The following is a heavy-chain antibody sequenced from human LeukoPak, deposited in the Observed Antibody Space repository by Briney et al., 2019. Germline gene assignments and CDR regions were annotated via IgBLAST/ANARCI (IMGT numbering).Heavy chain of an antibody. CDR1: GYTFTGYY. Sequence: VASVKVSCKASGYTFTGYYMHWVRQAPGQGLEWMGWISAYNGNTNYAQKLQGRVTMTTDTSTSTAYMELRSLRSDDTAVYYCARGRGEGRGITMVRGVRAPPYNWFDPWGHGTLVTVSS. CDR3: ARGRGEGRGITMVRGVRAPPYNWFDP. J-gene: IGHJ5*02. CDR2: ISAYNGNT. V-gene: IGHV1-18*04. D-gene: IGHD3-10*01.